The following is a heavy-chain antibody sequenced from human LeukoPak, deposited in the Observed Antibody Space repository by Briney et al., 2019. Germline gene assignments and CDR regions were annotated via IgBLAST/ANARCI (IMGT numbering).Heavy chain of an antibody. CDR2: IYYSGNT. D-gene: IGHD5-18*01. J-gene: IGHJ5*02. V-gene: IGHV4-39*07. CDR3: ARVSPDTATDYGWFDP. Sequence: SETLSLTCTVSGGSISNSIYYWGWIRQPPGKGLEWIGSIYYSGNTYYNPSLKSRVTISVDTSKNQFSLKLRSVTAADTAVYYCARVSPDTATDYGWFDPWGQGSLVTVSS. CDR1: GGSISNSIYY.